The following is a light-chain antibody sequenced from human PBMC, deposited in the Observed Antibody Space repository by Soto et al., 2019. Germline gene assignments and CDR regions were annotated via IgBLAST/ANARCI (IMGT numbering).Light chain of an antibody. CDR1: QSVSTRY. Sequence: ESMLTQSPGTLSLSPGERATLSCRASQSVSTRYLAWYQQKPGQAPRLLIYGASIRATGIPDRFSGSGSGTDFTLTISRLEPEDSAVYYCHQFGSSPPAFPFGQGTKLEI. CDR2: GAS. CDR3: HQFGSSPPAFP. J-gene: IGKJ2*01. V-gene: IGKV3-20*01.